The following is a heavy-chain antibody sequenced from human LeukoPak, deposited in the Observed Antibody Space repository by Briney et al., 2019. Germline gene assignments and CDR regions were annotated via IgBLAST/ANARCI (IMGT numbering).Heavy chain of an antibody. CDR2: INPNSGGT. CDR1: GGTFSSYA. Sequence: ASVKVSCKASGGTFSSYAISWVRQAPGQGLEWMGWINPNSGGTNYAQKFQGRVTMTRGTSISTAYMELSRLRSDDTAVYYCARDGHSSTSRGFDYWGQGTLVTVSS. D-gene: IGHD2-2*01. J-gene: IGHJ4*02. V-gene: IGHV1-2*02. CDR3: ARDGHSSTSRGFDY.